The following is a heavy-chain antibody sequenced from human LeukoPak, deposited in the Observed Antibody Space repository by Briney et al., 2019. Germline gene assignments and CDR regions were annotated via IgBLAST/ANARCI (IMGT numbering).Heavy chain of an antibody. CDR3: ARGRHCSSTSCRGRYFDY. CDR1: GGSFSGYY. CDR2: INHSGST. D-gene: IGHD2-2*01. Sequence: SETLSLTCAVYGGSFSGYYWSWIRQPPGKGLEWIGEINHSGSTNYHPSLKSRVTISVDTSKNQFSLKLSSVTAADTAVYYCARGRHCSSTSCRGRYFDYWGQGTLVTVSS. J-gene: IGHJ4*02. V-gene: IGHV4-34*01.